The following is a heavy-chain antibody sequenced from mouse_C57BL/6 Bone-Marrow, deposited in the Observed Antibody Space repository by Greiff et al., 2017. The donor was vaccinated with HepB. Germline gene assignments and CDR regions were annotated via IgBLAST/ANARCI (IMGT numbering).Heavy chain of an antibody. CDR3: ARDCDYPYYYAMDY. CDR1: GYAFSSYW. J-gene: IGHJ4*01. Sequence: VQLQQSGAELVKPGASVKISCKASGYAFSSYWMNWVKQRPGKGLEWIGQIYPGDGDTNYNGKFKGKATLTADKSSSTAYMQLSSLTSEDSAVYFCARDCDYPYYYAMDYWGQGTSDTVSS. D-gene: IGHD2-13*01. CDR2: IYPGDGDT. V-gene: IGHV1-80*01.